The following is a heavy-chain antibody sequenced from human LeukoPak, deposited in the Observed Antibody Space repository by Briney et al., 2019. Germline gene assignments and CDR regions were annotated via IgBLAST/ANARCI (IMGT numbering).Heavy chain of an antibody. D-gene: IGHD3-22*01. CDR3: ARVSWYYYDSSGSALLYYYMDV. J-gene: IGHJ6*03. V-gene: IGHV1-69*02. CDR2: IIPILGIA. Sequence: SVKVSCKASGGTFSSYTISWVRQAPGQGLERMGRIIPILGIANYAQKFQGRVTITADKSTSTAYMELSSLRSEDTAVYYCARVSWYYYDSSGSALLYYYMDVWGKGTTVTVSS. CDR1: GGTFSSYT.